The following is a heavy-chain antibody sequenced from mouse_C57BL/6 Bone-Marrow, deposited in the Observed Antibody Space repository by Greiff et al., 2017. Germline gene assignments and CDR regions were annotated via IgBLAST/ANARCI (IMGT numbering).Heavy chain of an antibody. CDR3: ARRFETDEGYYYCAMDY. D-gene: IGHD2-3*01. J-gene: IGHJ4*01. V-gene: IGHV1-55*01. CDR2: IYPGSGST. Sequence: VQLQQPGAELVKPGASVKMSCKASGYTFTSYWITWVKQRPGQGLEWIGDIYPGSGSTNYNEKFKSKATLTVDTSSSTAYMQLSSLTSEDSAVYYCARRFETDEGYYYCAMDYWGQGTSVTVSS. CDR1: GYTFTSYW.